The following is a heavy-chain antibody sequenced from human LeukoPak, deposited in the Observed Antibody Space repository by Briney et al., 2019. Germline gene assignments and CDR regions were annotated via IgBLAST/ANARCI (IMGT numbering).Heavy chain of an antibody. D-gene: IGHD6-19*01. CDR3: ASPYSSGCTLIDY. J-gene: IGHJ4*02. V-gene: IGHV3-23*01. Sequence: GGSLRLSCAASGFTFSSYAMSWVRQAPGKGLEWVSAISGSGGSTYYADSVKGRFTISRDNSKNTLYLQMNSLRAEDTAVYYCASPYSSGCTLIDYWGQGTLVTVSS. CDR2: ISGSGGST. CDR1: GFTFSSYA.